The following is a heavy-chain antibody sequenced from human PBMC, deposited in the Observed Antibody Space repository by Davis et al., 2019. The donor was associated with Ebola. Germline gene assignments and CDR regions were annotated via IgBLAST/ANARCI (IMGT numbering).Heavy chain of an antibody. CDR1: GFTLSSYG. D-gene: IGHD5-18*01. CDR2: ISYDGNNK. CDR3: ASLDTAMDY. Sequence: SLITSCAAPGFTLSSYGMHRVRQAPGKGLEWVAVISYDGNNKYYADSVKGRFTISRDNSKNTLYLQMNSLRAEGTAVYYCASLDTAMDYWGKGTLVTVSS. V-gene: IGHV3-30*05. J-gene: IGHJ4*02.